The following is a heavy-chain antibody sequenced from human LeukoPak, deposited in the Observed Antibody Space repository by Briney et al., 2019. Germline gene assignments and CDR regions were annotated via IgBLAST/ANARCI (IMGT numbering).Heavy chain of an antibody. V-gene: IGHV3-74*01. CDR3: TREFPREVTLDH. J-gene: IGHJ4*01. Sequence: GGSLRLSCGASGFTFVSYGMQWVRQAPGKGLVWVSRINTDGSSTSYADSVKGRFTVSRDNAKNTLYLQVNSLRAEHTAVYFCTREFPREVTLDHWGQGTLVTVSS. CDR1: GFTFVSYG. CDR2: INTDGSST. D-gene: IGHD2-21*02.